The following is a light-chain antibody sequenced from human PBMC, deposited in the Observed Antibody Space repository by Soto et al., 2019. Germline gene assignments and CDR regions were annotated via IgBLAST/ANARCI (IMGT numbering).Light chain of an antibody. Sequence: QSVLTQPPSVSGSPGQSVAISCTGTSSDVGSYNRVSWYQQPPGTAPKLMIYEVSNRPSGVPDRFSGSKSGNTASLTISGLPAEDEADYYCSSYTSSSTYVFGTGTKLTGL. V-gene: IGLV2-18*02. J-gene: IGLJ1*01. CDR3: SSYTSSSTYV. CDR1: SSDVGSYNR. CDR2: EVS.